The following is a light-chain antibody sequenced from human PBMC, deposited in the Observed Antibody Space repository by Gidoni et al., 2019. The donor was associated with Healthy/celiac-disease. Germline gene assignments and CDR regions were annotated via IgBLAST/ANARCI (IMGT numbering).Light chain of an antibody. CDR2: GAS. J-gene: IGKJ4*01. CDR1: QSVSSN. Sequence: EIVMTQSPATLSESPGERATLSCRASQSVSSNLAWYQQKPGQAPRLLIYGASTRATGIPARFSGSGSGTEFTLTISRLQSEDFAVYYCQQYNNWPLTFGGGTKVEIK. CDR3: QQYNNWPLT. V-gene: IGKV3-15*01.